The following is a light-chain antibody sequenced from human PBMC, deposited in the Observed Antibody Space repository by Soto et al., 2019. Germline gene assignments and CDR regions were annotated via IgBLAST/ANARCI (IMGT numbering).Light chain of an antibody. V-gene: IGKV1-17*01. J-gene: IGKJ5*01. CDR2: AAS. CDR3: LQHNSYPLT. CDR1: QGIRNG. Sequence: DIQMTHSPPPLSASVGERVTISCRARQGIRNGLGWYQQKPGQAPKRLIYAASSLHSGVPARFSGSGSGTEFTLTISSLQPEDFAAYYCLQHNSYPLTFGQGTRLEIK.